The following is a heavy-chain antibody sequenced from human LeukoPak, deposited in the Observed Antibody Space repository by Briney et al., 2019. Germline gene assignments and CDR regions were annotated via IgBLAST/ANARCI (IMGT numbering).Heavy chain of an antibody. CDR2: INPNGADT. V-gene: IGHV1-2*02. Sequence: GASVKVSCKASGYTFTGYYIHWVRRAPGQRLEWMGWINPNGADTNSAQTFQGRVTMTRDTSISTAYMELSRLRSDDTALYYCARDFTGLLPPSYFFDYWGQGTLVTVSS. D-gene: IGHD2-15*01. CDR1: GYTFTGYY. CDR3: ARDFTGLLPPSYFFDY. J-gene: IGHJ4*02.